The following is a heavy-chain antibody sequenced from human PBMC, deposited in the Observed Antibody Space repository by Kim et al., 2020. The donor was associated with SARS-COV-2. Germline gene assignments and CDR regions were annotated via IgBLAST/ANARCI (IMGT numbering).Heavy chain of an antibody. V-gene: IGHV3-23*01. Sequence: GGSLRLSCAASGFAFSSYAMSWVRQAPGRGLEWVSVIKDDGTETYYADSVKGRFTISRDNSKNMLFLQMDSLRAEDTAAYYCAKDRHWHYGHYFDYWGQG. CDR1: GFAFSSYA. J-gene: IGHJ4*02. D-gene: IGHD1-7*01. CDR2: IKDDGTET. CDR3: AKDRHWHYGHYFDY.